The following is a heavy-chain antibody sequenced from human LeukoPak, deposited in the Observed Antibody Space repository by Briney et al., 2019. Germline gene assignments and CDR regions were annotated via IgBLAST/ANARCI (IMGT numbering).Heavy chain of an antibody. Sequence: PGGSLRLSCAASGFTFSSYAMSWVRQAPGRGLEWVSYISSSSSTIYYADSVKGRFTISRDNAKNSLYLQMNSLRAEDTAVYYCARERVLAGDAFDIWGQGTMVTVSS. CDR1: GFTFSSYA. CDR3: ARERVLAGDAFDI. D-gene: IGHD6-19*01. V-gene: IGHV3-48*01. CDR2: ISSSSSTI. J-gene: IGHJ3*02.